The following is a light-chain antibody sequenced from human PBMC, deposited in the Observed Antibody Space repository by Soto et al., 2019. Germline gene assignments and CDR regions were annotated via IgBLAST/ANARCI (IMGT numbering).Light chain of an antibody. J-gene: IGKJ5*01. CDR2: DAS. CDR1: QGISNY. V-gene: IGKV1-17*03. Sequence: DIQMTQSPSAMSASVGDRVTITCRASQGISNYLAWFQQKPGKVPKRLIYDASSLQTGVPSRFSGSGSGTEFTLTISSMQPEDFATYYCLQHKSYPITFGQGTRLEIK. CDR3: LQHKSYPIT.